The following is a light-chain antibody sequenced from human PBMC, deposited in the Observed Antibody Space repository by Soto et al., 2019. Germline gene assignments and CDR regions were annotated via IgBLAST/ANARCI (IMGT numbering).Light chain of an antibody. J-gene: IGKJ4*01. V-gene: IGKV3-11*01. Sequence: DIVLTQSPATLSLSPGDRATLSCRASQSVGSYLAWYRQKPGQAPRLLIYDASNRATGIPTRFSGSGSGTDFTLTISNLEPEDFAVYYCQQRVNWPLTFGGGTKVEIK. CDR1: QSVGSY. CDR2: DAS. CDR3: QQRVNWPLT.